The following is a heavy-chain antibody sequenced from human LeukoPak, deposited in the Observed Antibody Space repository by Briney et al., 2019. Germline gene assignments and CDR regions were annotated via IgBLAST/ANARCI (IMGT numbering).Heavy chain of an antibody. D-gene: IGHD3-10*01. J-gene: IGHJ5*02. CDR2: INPSDGSA. V-gene: IGHV1-46*01. CDR1: GYTFTSYG. CDR3: ARDLGLRGVTNWFDP. Sequence: GASVKVSCKASGYTFTSYGISWVRQAPGQGLEWMGIINPSDGSATYAQKFQGRVTMTRDTSTSTVYMELSSLRSEDTAVYYCARDLGLRGVTNWFDPWGHGTLVTVSS.